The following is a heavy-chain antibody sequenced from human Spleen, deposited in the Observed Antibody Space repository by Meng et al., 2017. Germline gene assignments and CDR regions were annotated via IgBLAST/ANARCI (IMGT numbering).Heavy chain of an antibody. CDR2: KTMSYSGST. Sequence: SETLSLTCTVSGYSISSAYYWGWIRQPPGKGLEWIGTKTMSYSGSTFYNPSLESRVTISVDTSKNQFSLKLNSVTAADTAVYYCARVYHYCSGGSCYWFYFDYWGQGTLVTVSS. V-gene: IGHV4-38-2*02. D-gene: IGHD2-15*01. CDR1: GYSISSAYY. J-gene: IGHJ4*02. CDR3: ARVYHYCSGGSCYWFYFDY.